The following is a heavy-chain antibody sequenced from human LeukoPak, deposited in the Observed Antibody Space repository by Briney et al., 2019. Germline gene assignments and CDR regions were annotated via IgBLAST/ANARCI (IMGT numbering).Heavy chain of an antibody. CDR3: AKDRESYYFDY. Sequence: GGSLRLSCAASGFTFSSYGMHWVRQAPGKGLEWVAVISYDGSNKYYADSVKGPFTISRDNSKNTLYLQMNSLRAEDTAVYYCAKDRESYYFDYWGQGTLVTVSS. V-gene: IGHV3-30*18. J-gene: IGHJ4*02. CDR2: ISYDGSNK. D-gene: IGHD3-10*01. CDR1: GFTFSSYG.